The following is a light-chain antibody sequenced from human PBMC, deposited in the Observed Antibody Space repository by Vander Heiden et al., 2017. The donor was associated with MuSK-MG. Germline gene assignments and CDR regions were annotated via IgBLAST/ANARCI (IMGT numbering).Light chain of an antibody. CDR2: GAS. Sequence: EIVLTQSPGTLSLSPGERATLSCRASQSVSSSYLAWYQQKPGQAPRLLIYGASSRATGIPDRFSGSGSGTDFTLTISRLDPEDFAVYYCQQYASSPITFGPGTKVDIK. CDR3: QQYASSPIT. J-gene: IGKJ3*01. V-gene: IGKV3-20*01. CDR1: QSVSSSY.